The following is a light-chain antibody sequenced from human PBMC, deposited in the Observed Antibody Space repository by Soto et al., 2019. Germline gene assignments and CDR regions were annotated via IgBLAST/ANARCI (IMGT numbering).Light chain of an antibody. J-gene: IGKJ3*01. Sequence: PGARGPLSCRDSLSAGRDWDWHRQRHGHALSLFNSAACDRATGVPVRFSGSGSEIVFTLTISGLEAEDFAVYYWHQYGSSLFTFGPGTKVDIK. CDR3: HQYGSSLFT. CDR1: LSAGRD. CDR2: AAC. V-gene: IGKV3-20*01.